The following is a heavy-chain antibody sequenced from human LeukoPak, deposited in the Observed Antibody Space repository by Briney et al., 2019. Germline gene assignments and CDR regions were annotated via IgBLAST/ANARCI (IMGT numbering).Heavy chain of an antibody. Sequence: SETLSLTCTVSGGSISSYYWSWIRQPPGKGLEWSGYIYYSGSTNYNPSLKSRVTISVDTSKNQFSLKLSSVTAADTAVYYCARDLGRGYSPRFDYWGQGTLVTVSS. D-gene: IGHD3-22*01. V-gene: IGHV4-59*01. J-gene: IGHJ4*02. CDR3: ARDLGRGYSPRFDY. CDR1: GGSISSYY. CDR2: IYYSGST.